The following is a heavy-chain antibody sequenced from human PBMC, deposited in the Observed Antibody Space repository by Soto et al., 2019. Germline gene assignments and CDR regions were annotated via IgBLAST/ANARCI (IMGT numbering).Heavy chain of an antibody. V-gene: IGHV5-51*01. Sequence: LGESLKISCKGSGYSFTSYWSGWVRQMPGKGLEWMGIIYPGDSDTRYSPSFQGQVTISADKSISTAYLQWSSLKASDTAMYYCARSTLHYDFWSGYPNWFDPWGQGTLVTVSS. CDR2: IYPGDSDT. CDR3: ARSTLHYDFWSGYPNWFDP. CDR1: GYSFTSYW. J-gene: IGHJ5*02. D-gene: IGHD3-3*01.